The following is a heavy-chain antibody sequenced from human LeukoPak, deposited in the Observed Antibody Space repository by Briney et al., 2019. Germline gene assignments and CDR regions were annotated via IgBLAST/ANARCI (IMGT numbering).Heavy chain of an antibody. D-gene: IGHD6-13*01. CDR1: GFTFSNYW. Sequence: GGSLRLSCAASGFTFSNYWMSWVRQAPGKGLEWVANIKEDGSEKYYVDSVKGRFTISRDNARNSLHLQMNSLRVEDTAVYYCASGRQLGYWGQGTLVTVSS. CDR2: IKEDGSEK. J-gene: IGHJ4*02. CDR3: ASGRQLGY. V-gene: IGHV3-7*01.